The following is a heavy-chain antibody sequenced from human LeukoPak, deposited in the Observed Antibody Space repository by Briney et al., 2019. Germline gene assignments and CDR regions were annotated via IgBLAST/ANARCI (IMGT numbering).Heavy chain of an antibody. CDR1: GYTFTGYY. CDR3: ARTARRITIFGVVIIPDVYYFDY. Sequence: ASVKVSCKASGYTFTGYYMHWVRQAPGQGLEWMGWMNPNSGNTGYAQKFQGRVTMTRNTSISTAYMELSSLRSEDAAVYYCARTARRITIFGVVIIPDVYYFDYWGQGTLVTVSS. D-gene: IGHD3-3*01. CDR2: MNPNSGNT. J-gene: IGHJ4*02. V-gene: IGHV1-8*02.